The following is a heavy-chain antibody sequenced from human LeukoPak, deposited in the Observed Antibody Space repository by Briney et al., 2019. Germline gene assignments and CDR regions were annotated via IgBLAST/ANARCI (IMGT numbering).Heavy chain of an antibody. CDR1: GYSISSGYY. CDR2: IYHSGRT. V-gene: IGHV4-38-2*01. Sequence: PSETLSLTCAVSGYSISSGYYWGWIRQPPGKGLEWIGSIYHSGRTYYNPSLKSRVTISVDTSKNQFSLKLSSVTAADTAVYYCARAYGSGSYCDAFDIWGQGTMVTVSS. J-gene: IGHJ3*02. CDR3: ARAYGSGSYCDAFDI. D-gene: IGHD3-10*01.